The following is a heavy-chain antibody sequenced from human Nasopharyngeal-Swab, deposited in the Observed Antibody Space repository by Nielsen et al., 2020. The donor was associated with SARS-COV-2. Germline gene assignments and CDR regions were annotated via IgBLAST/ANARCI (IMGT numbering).Heavy chain of an antibody. CDR3: ARNLASRSSSWCFDY. Sequence: GESLKISCAASGFTFSSYAMHWVRQAPGKGLEWVAVISYDGSNKYYADSVKGRFTISRDNSKNTLYLQMNSLREEDTAVYYCARNLASRSSSWCFDYWGQGTLVTVSS. V-gene: IGHV3-30-3*01. D-gene: IGHD6-13*01. CDR2: ISYDGSNK. CDR1: GFTFSSYA. J-gene: IGHJ4*02.